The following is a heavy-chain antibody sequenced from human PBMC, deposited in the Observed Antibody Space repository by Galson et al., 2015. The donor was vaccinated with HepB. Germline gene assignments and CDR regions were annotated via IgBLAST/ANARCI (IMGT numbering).Heavy chain of an antibody. CDR2: ISAYNGNT. V-gene: IGHV1-18*04. Sequence: SVKVSCKASGYTFTSYGISWVRQAPGQGLEWMGWISAYNGNTNYAQKLQGRVTMTTDTSTSTAYMELRSLRSDDTAVYYCARKGPIITIFGVTQNDAFDIWGQGTMVTVSS. CDR3: ARKGPIITIFGVTQNDAFDI. CDR1: GYTFTSYG. J-gene: IGHJ3*02. D-gene: IGHD3-3*01.